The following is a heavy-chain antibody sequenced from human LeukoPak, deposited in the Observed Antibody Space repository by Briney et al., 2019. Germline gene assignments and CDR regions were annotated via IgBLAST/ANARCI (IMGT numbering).Heavy chain of an antibody. CDR1: GFTVSSNY. CDR2: IYSGGST. D-gene: IGHD3-22*01. Sequence: GGSLRLSCAASGFTVSSNYMSWVRQAPGKGLEWVSVIYSGGSTYYADSVKGRFTISRDNSKNTLYLQMNSLRAEDTAVYYCASAISYDSYFDYWGQGTLVTVSS. CDR3: ASAISYDSYFDY. V-gene: IGHV3-53*01. J-gene: IGHJ4*02.